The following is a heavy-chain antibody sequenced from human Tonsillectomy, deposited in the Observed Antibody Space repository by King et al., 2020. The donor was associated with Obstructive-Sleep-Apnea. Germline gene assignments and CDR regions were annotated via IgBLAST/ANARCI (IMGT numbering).Heavy chain of an antibody. Sequence: QLVQSGAEVKKPGESLKISCKGSGYSLTSYWIGWVRQMPGKGLELMGIIYPGDSDTRYSPSFQGQVTIPADTSISTAYLQWSRLKASTPSIYYCARFLSGVPAIGYAEYFQPWGQGTLLTVSS. CDR1: GYSLTSYW. CDR3: ARFLSGVPAIGYAEYFQP. J-gene: IGHJ1*01. D-gene: IGHD2-21*02. V-gene: IGHV5-51*01. CDR2: IYPGDSDT.